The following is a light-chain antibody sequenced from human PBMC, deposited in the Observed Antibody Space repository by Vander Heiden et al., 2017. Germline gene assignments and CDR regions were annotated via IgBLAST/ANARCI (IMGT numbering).Light chain of an antibody. CDR2: SND. V-gene: IGLV1-44*01. CDR1: SSNVGSNP. CDR3: ATWDDSLNGPV. Sequence: QSVLTQPPSASETPGQRVTISCSGSSSNVGSNPVNWYQQLPGTAPKLLIYSNDQRPSGVPDRFSGSKSGTSASLAISGLQSEDEADYYCATWDDSLNGPVFGGGTKVTVV. J-gene: IGLJ2*01.